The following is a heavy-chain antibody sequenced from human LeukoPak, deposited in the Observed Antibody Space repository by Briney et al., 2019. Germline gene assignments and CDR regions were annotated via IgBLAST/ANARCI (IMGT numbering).Heavy chain of an antibody. D-gene: IGHD4-23*01. CDR3: ARGRWELHDAFDI. Sequence: GGSLRLSCAASGFTFSDYFMTLIRQAPGKGLEWVSYISYSGNTVYYAESVKGRSTISRDNAKRSVYLQVNSLRAEDTAVYYCARGRWELHDAFDIWGQGTMVTVSS. J-gene: IGHJ3*02. V-gene: IGHV3-11*01. CDR1: GFTFSDYF. CDR2: ISYSGNTV.